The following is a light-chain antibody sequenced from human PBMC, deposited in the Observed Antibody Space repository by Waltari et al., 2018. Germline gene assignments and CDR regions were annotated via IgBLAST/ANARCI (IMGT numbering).Light chain of an antibody. J-gene: IGKJ1*01. CDR3: QQYYSYPLT. CDR1: QSISSY. Sequence: DIQMTQSPSSLSASVGDRVTITCRASQSISSYLNWFQQKPGKAPKLLIYASSSLQSGVPSRFSGSGSETDFTLTISSLQPEDFATYYCQQYYSYPLTFGQGTKVEIK. CDR2: ASS. V-gene: IGKV1-39*01.